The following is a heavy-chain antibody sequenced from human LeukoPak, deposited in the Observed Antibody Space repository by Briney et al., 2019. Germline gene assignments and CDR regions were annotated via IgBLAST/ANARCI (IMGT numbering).Heavy chain of an antibody. CDR3: ARRRAGANPFDY. D-gene: IGHD1-26*01. CDR2: RYHSGSA. Sequence: PSETLSLTCAVSGYSISSGYFWGWIRQPPGKGLEWIGSRYHSGSATYNPSLKSRVTISVDTSKNQFSLNLNSVTAADTAVYYCARRRAGANPFDYWGQGILVTVSS. CDR1: GYSISSGYF. V-gene: IGHV4-38-2*01. J-gene: IGHJ4*02.